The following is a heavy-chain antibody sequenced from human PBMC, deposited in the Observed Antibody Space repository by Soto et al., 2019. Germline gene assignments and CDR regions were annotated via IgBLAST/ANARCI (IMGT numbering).Heavy chain of an antibody. CDR1: GGSFSGYY. CDR3: ARGLSPATIDY. Sequence: QVQLQQWGAGLLKPSETLSLTCAVYGGSFSGYYWSWIRQPPGKGLEWIGEINHSGSTNYNPSLKSRVTISVDTSKNQFSLKLSSVTAADTAVYSCARGLSPATIDYWGQGTLVTVSS. V-gene: IGHV4-34*01. CDR2: INHSGST. J-gene: IGHJ4*02.